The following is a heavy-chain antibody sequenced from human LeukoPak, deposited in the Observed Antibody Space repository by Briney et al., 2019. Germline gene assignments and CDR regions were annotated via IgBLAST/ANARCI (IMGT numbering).Heavy chain of an antibody. D-gene: IGHD3-3*01. Sequence: ASVKVSCKASGYTFTTYYMNWVRQAPGQGFEWMGIISPSVGSTSYAQKFQGRITMTRDMSTSTVYMELSSVRSEDTAVYYCVRGGYDFSSGYYPSRWGQGTLVTVSS. V-gene: IGHV1-46*01. CDR1: GYTFTTYY. CDR2: ISPSVGST. CDR3: VRGGYDFSSGYYPSR. J-gene: IGHJ4*02.